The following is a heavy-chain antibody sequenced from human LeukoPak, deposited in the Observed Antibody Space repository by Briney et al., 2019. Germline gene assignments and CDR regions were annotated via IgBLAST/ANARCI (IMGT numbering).Heavy chain of an antibody. CDR2: INPNSGGT. Sequence: ASVKVSCKASGYTFTGYYMHWVRQAPGQGLEWMGWINPNSGGTSYAQKFQGRVTMTRDTSISTAYMELSRLRSDDTAVYYCARDLTGSSSGDWGQGTLVTVSS. V-gene: IGHV1-2*02. CDR3: ARDLTGSSSGD. J-gene: IGHJ4*02. CDR1: GYTFTGYY. D-gene: IGHD6-6*01.